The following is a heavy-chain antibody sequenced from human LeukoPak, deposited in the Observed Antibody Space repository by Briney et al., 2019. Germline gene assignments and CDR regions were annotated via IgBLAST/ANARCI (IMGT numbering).Heavy chain of an antibody. V-gene: IGHV1-2*02. J-gene: IGHJ4*02. CDR1: GYTFIGYY. D-gene: IGHD3-10*01. CDR3: ARDSPHGGEFDY. CDR2: INPNSGGT. Sequence: ASVKVSCKASGYTFIGYYMHWVRQAPGQGLEWMGWINPNSGGTNYAQKFQGRVTMTRDTSISTAYMELSRLRSDDTAVYYCARDSPHGGEFDYWGQGTLVTVSS.